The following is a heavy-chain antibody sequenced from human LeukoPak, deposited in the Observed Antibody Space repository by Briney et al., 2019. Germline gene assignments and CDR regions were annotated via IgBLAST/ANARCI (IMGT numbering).Heavy chain of an antibody. Sequence: PGGSLRLSCAASGFTFSSYAMSWVRQAPGKGLEWVSSISSSSSYIYYADSVKGRFTISRDNAKNSLYLQMNSLRAEDTAVYYCARRDTAMAFDYWGQGTLVTVSS. D-gene: IGHD5-18*01. J-gene: IGHJ4*02. V-gene: IGHV3-21*01. CDR1: GFTFSSYA. CDR2: ISSSSSYI. CDR3: ARRDTAMAFDY.